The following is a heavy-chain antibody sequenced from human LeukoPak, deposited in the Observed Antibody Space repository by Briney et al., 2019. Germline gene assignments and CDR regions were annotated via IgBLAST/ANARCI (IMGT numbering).Heavy chain of an antibody. V-gene: IGHV3-9*01. CDR2: INWNSDTK. D-gene: IGHD4-23*01. J-gene: IGHJ6*02. Sequence: GGSLRLSCVGSGFAFHNYAMHWVRRPPGKGLEWVSAINWNSDTKAYADSVKGRFTISRDRAGNSLYLQMDSLRPEDTALYYCAKDTGGNGAYFYAMDVWGQGTSVTVSS. CDR1: GFAFHNYA. CDR3: AKDTGGNGAYFYAMDV.